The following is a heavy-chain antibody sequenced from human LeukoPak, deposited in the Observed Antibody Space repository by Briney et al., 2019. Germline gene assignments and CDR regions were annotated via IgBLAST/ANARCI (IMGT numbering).Heavy chain of an antibody. CDR3: ARVGPSGWYGMDV. Sequence: SETLSLTCTVSGGSISSYYWSWIRQPPGKGLEWTGYIYYSGSTNYNPPLKSRVTISVDTSKNQFSLKLSSVTAADTAVYYCARVGPSGWYGMDVWGQGTTVTVSS. D-gene: IGHD6-19*01. J-gene: IGHJ6*02. CDR2: IYYSGST. V-gene: IGHV4-59*12. CDR1: GGSISSYY.